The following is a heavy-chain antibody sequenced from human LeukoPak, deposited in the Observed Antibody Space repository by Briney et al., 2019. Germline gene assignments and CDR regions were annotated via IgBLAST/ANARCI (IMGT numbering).Heavy chain of an antibody. J-gene: IGHJ4*02. CDR2: IYYSGTS. Sequence: SETLSLTCTVSGGTISSGSYYWGWLRQPPGKGLEWIGSIYYSGTSYYNPALNSRATISVDTSKNQYPLMLSSVSAADTAIYYYASSSIDFDYWGQGTLVTVSS. CDR3: ASSSIDFDY. V-gene: IGHV4-39*01. D-gene: IGHD2-2*01. CDR1: GGTISSGSYY.